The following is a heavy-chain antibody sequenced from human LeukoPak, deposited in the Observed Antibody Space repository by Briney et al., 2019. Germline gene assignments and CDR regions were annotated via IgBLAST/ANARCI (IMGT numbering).Heavy chain of an antibody. J-gene: IGHJ4*02. V-gene: IGHV4-61*02. D-gene: IGHD1-26*01. CDR3: ARDRVGATVDH. CDR2: IYTSGST. Sequence: SQTLSLTCTVSGGSISSGSYYWSWIRQPAGKALEWIGRIYTSGSTNYNPSLKSRVTISVDTSKNQFSLKLSSVTAADTAVYYCARDRVGATVDHWGQGTLVTVSS. CDR1: GGSISSGSYY.